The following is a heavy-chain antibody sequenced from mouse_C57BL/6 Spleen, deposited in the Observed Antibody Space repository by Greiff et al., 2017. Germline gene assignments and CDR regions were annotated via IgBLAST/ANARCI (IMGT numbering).Heavy chain of an antibody. V-gene: IGHV3-8*01. CDR3: ARYRDYYAMDY. Sequence: VQLKESGPGLAKPSQTLSLTCYVTGYSITSDYWNWIRKFPGHKLEYMGYISSSGSTYYNTSLNSRISITRDTAKNQFYLQLMSGTTEDTATYYCARYRDYYAMDYWGQGTSVTVSS. CDR1: GYSITSDY. J-gene: IGHJ4*01. CDR2: ISSSGST.